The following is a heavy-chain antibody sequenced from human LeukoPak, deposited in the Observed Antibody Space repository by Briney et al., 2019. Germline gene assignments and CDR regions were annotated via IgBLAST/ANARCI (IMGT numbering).Heavy chain of an antibody. CDR2: IIPIFGTA. J-gene: IGHJ6*02. CDR3: ARDCSRRRYDFWSGYSRIYYYYGMDV. Sequence: SVKVSCKASGGTFSSYAISWVRQAPGQGLEWMGGIIPIFGTANYAQKFQGRVTITADESTSTAYMELSSLRSEDTAVYYCARDCSRRRYDFWSGYSRIYYYYGMDVWGQGTTVTVSS. V-gene: IGHV1-69*13. D-gene: IGHD3-3*01. CDR1: GGTFSSYA.